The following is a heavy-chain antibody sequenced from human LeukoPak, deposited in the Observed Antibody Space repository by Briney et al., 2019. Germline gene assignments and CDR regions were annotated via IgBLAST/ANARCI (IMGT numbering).Heavy chain of an antibody. J-gene: IGHJ5*02. Sequence: GGSLRLSCAASGFTFSSYAMHWVRQAPGKGLEWVAVISYDGSNKYYADSVKGRFTISRDNSKNTLYLQMNSLRAEDTAVYYCAKGRVVPAATDWFDPWGQGTLVTASS. CDR1: GFTFSSYA. D-gene: IGHD2-2*01. CDR2: ISYDGSNK. CDR3: AKGRVVPAATDWFDP. V-gene: IGHV3-30-3*01.